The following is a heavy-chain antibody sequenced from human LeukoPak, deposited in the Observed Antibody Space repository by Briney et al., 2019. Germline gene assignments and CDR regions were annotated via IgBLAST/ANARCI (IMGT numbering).Heavy chain of an antibody. CDR1: GFTFSSYE. Sequence: GGSLRLSCAASGFTFSSYEMNWVRQAPGKGLEWVSYISSSGSTIYYADSVKGRFTISRDNAKNSLYLQMNGLRAEDTAVYYCARRYPYGSGSYFLDYWGQGTLVTVSS. CDR2: ISSSGSTI. V-gene: IGHV3-48*03. D-gene: IGHD3-10*01. CDR3: ARRYPYGSGSYFLDY. J-gene: IGHJ4*02.